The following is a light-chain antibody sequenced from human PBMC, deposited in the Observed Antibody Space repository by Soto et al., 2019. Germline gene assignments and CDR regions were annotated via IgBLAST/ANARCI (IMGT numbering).Light chain of an antibody. CDR2: GAS. Sequence: TQSPTFLSASVGDIATLPCRASQSVSSSYLAWYQQKPGQAPRLLIYGASSRATGIPDRFSGSGSGTDFTLTISRLEPEDFAVYYCQQYGSSPPITFGQGTRLEIK. CDR3: QQYGSSPPIT. J-gene: IGKJ5*01. V-gene: IGKV3-20*01. CDR1: QSVSSSY.